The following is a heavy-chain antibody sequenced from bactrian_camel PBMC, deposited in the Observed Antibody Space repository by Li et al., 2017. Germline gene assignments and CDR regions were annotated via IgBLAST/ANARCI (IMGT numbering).Heavy chain of an antibody. CDR2: FHTLDGSI. CDR1: GHNDRIPGNTYC. V-gene: IGHV3-3*01. J-gene: IGHJ6*01. CDR3: AANHPYAGSNYCNTRADFGY. Sequence: HVQLVESGGDSVQVGGSLRLSCEVSGHNDRIPGNTYCMGWFRQGPGKEREGVATFHTLDGSIDYADSVKGRFTISEDTVKSTVYLQMDSLKPEDTAMYFCAANHPYAGSNYCNTRADFGYWGQGTQVTVS. D-gene: IGHD2*01.